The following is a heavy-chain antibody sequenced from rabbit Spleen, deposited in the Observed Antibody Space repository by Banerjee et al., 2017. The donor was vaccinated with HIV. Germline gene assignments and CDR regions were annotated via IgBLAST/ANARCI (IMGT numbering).Heavy chain of an antibody. CDR1: GFSFSSGYY. Sequence: QSLEESGGGLVQPEGSLTLTCTASGFSFSSGYYMCWIRQAPGKGLEWIACIYAGTTSIIVYATWAKGRFTISKTSSTTVTLQMTSLTAADTATYFCARGSATMTMVIIGFYLSLWGPGTLVTVS. D-gene: IGHD2-1*01. CDR2: IYAGTTSII. J-gene: IGHJ4*01. CDR3: ARGSATMTMVIIGFYLSL. V-gene: IGHV1S40*01.